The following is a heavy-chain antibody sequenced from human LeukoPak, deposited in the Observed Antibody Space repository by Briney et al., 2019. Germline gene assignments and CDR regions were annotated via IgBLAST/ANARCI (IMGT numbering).Heavy chain of an antibody. CDR1: GFTFSSYA. V-gene: IGHV3-30-3*02. CDR2: ISYDGSNK. J-gene: IGHJ5*02. CDR3: ANDFWSGPIGGS. D-gene: IGHD3-3*01. Sequence: GGSLRLSCAASGFTFSSYAMHWVRQAPGKGLEWVAVISYDGSNKYYADSVKGRFTISRDNSKNTLYLQMNSLRVEDTAVYYCANDFWSGPIGGSWGQGTLVTVSS.